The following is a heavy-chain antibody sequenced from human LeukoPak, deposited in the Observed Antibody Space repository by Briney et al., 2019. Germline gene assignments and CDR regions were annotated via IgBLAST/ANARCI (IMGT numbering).Heavy chain of an antibody. CDR2: IYTSGST. Sequence: SETLSLTCTVSGASISSYYWSWIRQPAGKGLEWIGRIYTSGSTKYNPSLKSRVIMSGDTSKNQFSLKLNSVTAADTAVYYCASSGYCSSTNCDYFDPWGQGTLVTVSS. CDR3: ASSGYCSSTNCDYFDP. D-gene: IGHD2-2*01. CDR1: GASISSYY. V-gene: IGHV4-4*07. J-gene: IGHJ5*02.